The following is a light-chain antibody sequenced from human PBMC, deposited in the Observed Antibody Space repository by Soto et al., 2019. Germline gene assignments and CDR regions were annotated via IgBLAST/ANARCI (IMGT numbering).Light chain of an antibody. J-gene: IGKJ5*01. CDR2: GTS. CDR3: QQYGRSPPMT. V-gene: IGKV3-15*01. CDR1: QSFSSN. Sequence: ELVMTQSPATLSVSPGERATLSCRASQSFSSNVAWYQQKPGQAPRLLIYGTSTRVTGIPARFSGSGSGTDFTLTISRLEPEDFAVYYCQQYGRSPPMTFGQGTRLEIK.